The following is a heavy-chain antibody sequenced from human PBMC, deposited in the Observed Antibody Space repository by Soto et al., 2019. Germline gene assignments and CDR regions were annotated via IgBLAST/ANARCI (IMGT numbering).Heavy chain of an antibody. J-gene: IGHJ5*02. CDR2: TRNKANSYTT. CDR3: ARGYPPTPGSSSWYNWFDP. CDR1: GFTFSDHY. D-gene: IGHD6-13*01. V-gene: IGHV3-72*01. Sequence: PGESLKISCAASGFTFSDHYMDWVRQAPGKGLEWVGRTRNKANSYTTEYAASVKGRFTISRDDSKNSLYLQMNSLKTEDTAVYYCARGYPPTPGSSSWYNWFDPWGQGTLVTVSS.